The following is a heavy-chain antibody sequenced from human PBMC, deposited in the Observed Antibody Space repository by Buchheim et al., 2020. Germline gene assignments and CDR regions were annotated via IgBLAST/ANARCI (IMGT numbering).Heavy chain of an antibody. V-gene: IGHV4-30-4*01. CDR3: ARGREIFGVVYLKDGWFDP. J-gene: IGHJ5*02. D-gene: IGHD3-3*01. CDR2: IYYSGST. Sequence: QVQLQESGPGLVKPSQTLSLTCTVSGGSISSGVYYWSWIRQPPGKGLEWIGYIYYSGSTYYNPSLKSRVTISVDTSKNQFSLKLSSVTAADTAVYYCARGREIFGVVYLKDGWFDPWGQGTL. CDR1: GGSISSGVYY.